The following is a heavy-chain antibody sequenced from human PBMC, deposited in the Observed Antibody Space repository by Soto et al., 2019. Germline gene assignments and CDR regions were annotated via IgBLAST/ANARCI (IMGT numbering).Heavy chain of an antibody. CDR3: ETDHVTIFGVVSDY. Sequence: ASVKVSCKVSGYTLTELSMHWVRQAPGKGLEWMGGFDPEDGETIYAQKFQGRVTMTEDTSTDTAYMELSSLRSEDTAVYYCETDHVTIFGVVSDYGGQETLVTVPS. V-gene: IGHV1-24*01. J-gene: IGHJ4*02. D-gene: IGHD3-3*01. CDR2: FDPEDGET. CDR1: GYTLTELS.